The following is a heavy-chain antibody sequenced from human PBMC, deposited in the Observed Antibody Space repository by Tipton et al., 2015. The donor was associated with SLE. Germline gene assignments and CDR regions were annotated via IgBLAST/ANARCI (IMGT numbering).Heavy chain of an antibody. J-gene: IGHJ6*02. CDR2: IYYSGST. Sequence: LRLSCTVSGGSISSHYWTWIRQPPGKGLEWIGYIYYSGSTNYNPSLKSRVTISVDTSKNQFSLKLSSVTAADTAVYYCARGLYYDFWSGYYGMDVWGQGTTVTVSS. V-gene: IGHV4-59*11. CDR3: ARGLYYDFWSGYYGMDV. CDR1: GGSISSHY. D-gene: IGHD3-3*01.